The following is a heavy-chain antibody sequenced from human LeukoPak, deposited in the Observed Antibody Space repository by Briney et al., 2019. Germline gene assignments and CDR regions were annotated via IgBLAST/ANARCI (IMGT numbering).Heavy chain of an antibody. CDR3: VKGAPSYCSGGSCYRWFDP. J-gene: IGHJ5*02. V-gene: IGHV3-64D*06. CDR2: ISSYGGST. D-gene: IGHD2-15*01. CDR1: GFTFSSYA. Sequence: GGSLRLSCSASGFTFSSYAMHWVRQAPGKGLEYVSAISSYGGSTYYADSVKGRFTISRDNSKNTLYLQMSSLRAEDTAVYYCVKGAPSYCSGGSCYRWFDPWGQGTLVTVSS.